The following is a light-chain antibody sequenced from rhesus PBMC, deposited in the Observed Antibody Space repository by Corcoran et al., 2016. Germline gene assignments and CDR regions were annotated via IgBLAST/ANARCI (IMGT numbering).Light chain of an antibody. Sequence: DIQMTQSPSSLSASVGDTVTITCRASQGISSYLNWFQQKPGKAPTLLIYARSNLKSGVPSRFSGSGSGTDFTLTISSLQPEDFAAYYCQQHNSHPLTFGGGTKVALK. CDR3: QQHNSHPLT. CDR2: ARS. V-gene: IGKV1-28*03. CDR1: QGISSY. J-gene: IGKJ4*01.